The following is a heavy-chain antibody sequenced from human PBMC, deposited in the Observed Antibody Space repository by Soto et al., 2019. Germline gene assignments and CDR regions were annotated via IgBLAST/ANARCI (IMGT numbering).Heavy chain of an antibody. CDR2: INPNSGTT. Sequence: ASVKVSCKASGYLFPSYYIHRAREASGQALEWMGLINPNSGTTTHAQKFQGRVTMTRDTSTRTVYMELSSLRSEDTAIYYCASPDYDSGAPLYYYALDVWGPGTTVTVSS. CDR1: GYLFPSYY. J-gene: IGHJ6*02. V-gene: IGHV1-46*01. CDR3: ASPDYDSGAPLYYYALDV. D-gene: IGHD3-16*01.